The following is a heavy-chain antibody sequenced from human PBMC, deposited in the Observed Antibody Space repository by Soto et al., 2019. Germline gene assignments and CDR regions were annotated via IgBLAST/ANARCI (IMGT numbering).Heavy chain of an antibody. CDR2: ISAYNGNT. V-gene: IGHV1-18*01. J-gene: IGHJ4*03. D-gene: IGHD3-22*01. Sequence: GASVKVSCKASGYTFTSYGISWVRQAPGQGLEWMGWISAYNGNTNYAQKLQGRVTMTTDTSTSTAYMELRSLRSDDTAVYYCAITYYYNSSGPHGAIVFRDQGTMVTVSS. CDR1: GYTFTSYG. CDR3: AITYYYNSSGPHGAIVF.